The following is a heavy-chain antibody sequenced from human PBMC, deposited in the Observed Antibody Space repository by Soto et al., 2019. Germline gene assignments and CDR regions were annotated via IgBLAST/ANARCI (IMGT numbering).Heavy chain of an antibody. V-gene: IGHV4-39*01. CDR3: ASPIAVAGTVDGWDYYYGMDV. J-gene: IGHJ6*02. Sequence: QLQLQESGPGLVKPSETLSLTCTVSGGSISSSSYYWGWIRQPPGKGLEWIGSIYYSGSTYYKPSLMPRVTTSVDTSKNQSSLKLSTVTAADTAVYDGASPIAVAGTVDGWDYYYGMDVWGQGTTVTVSS. D-gene: IGHD6-19*01. CDR2: IYYSGST. CDR1: GGSISSSSYY.